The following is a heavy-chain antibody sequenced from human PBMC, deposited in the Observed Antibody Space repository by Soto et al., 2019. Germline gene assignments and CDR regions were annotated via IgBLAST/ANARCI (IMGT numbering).Heavy chain of an antibody. D-gene: IGHD3-10*01. CDR3: AKDMRGPTSDAFDI. CDR2: ISYDGSNK. Sequence: PGGSLRLSCAASGFTSSSYGMHWVRQAPGKGLEWVAVISYDGSNKYYADSVKGRFTISRDNSKNTLYLQMNSLRAEDTAVYYCAKDMRGPTSDAFDIWGQGTMVT. CDR1: GFTSSSYG. V-gene: IGHV3-30*18. J-gene: IGHJ3*02.